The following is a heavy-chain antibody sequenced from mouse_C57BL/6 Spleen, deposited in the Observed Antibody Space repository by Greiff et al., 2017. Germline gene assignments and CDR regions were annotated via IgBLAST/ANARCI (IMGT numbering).Heavy chain of an antibody. D-gene: IGHD4-1*01. J-gene: IGHJ3*01. Sequence: QVQLQQSGPELVKPGASVKISCKASGYAFSSSWMNWVKQRPGKGLEWIGRIYPGDGDTNYNRKFKGKATLTADKSSSTAYMQLSSLTSEDSAVYFCARSELGRAWFAYWGQGTLVTVSA. V-gene: IGHV1-82*01. CDR1: GYAFSSSW. CDR3: ARSELGRAWFAY. CDR2: IYPGDGDT.